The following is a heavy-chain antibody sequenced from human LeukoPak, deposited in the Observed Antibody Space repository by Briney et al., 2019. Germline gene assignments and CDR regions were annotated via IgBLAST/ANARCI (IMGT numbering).Heavy chain of an antibody. V-gene: IGHV3-7*01. Sequence: GGSLRLSCAASGFTFSNYWMSWVRQAPGKGLEWVASIKRDGSEKYYVDSVKGRFTISRDNAKNSLYLQMNSLRAEDTAVYYCARDQGGGYSYGWQSFDYWGQGTLVTVSS. D-gene: IGHD5-18*01. J-gene: IGHJ4*02. CDR1: GFTFSNYW. CDR3: ARDQGGGYSYGWQSFDY. CDR2: IKRDGSEK.